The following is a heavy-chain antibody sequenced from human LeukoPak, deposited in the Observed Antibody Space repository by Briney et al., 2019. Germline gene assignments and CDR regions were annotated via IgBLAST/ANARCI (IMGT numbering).Heavy chain of an antibody. CDR3: AAEKRLYCSGGACYPDAFDI. V-gene: IGHV1-58*01. CDR2: IVVGSGVT. D-gene: IGHD2-15*01. CDR1: GISFMSSA. Sequence: SVKVSCKASGISFMSSAVQWVRQARGQRLEWIGWIVVGSGVTNYAQKFLERVTITRDMSTSTVFMELSSLRSEDTALYYCAAEKRLYCSGGACYPDAFDIWGQGTMVTVSS. J-gene: IGHJ3*02.